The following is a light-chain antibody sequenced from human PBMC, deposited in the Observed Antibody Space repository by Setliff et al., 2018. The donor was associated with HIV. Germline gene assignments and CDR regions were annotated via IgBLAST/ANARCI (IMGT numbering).Light chain of an antibody. V-gene: IGLV2-14*03. CDR2: DVS. J-gene: IGLJ1*01. CDR1: RSDVGGYNY. Sequence: SVLTQAASVSGSPGQSITMSCTGTRSDVGGYNYVSWYQQHPGKAPKLMIYDVSNRPSEVSNRFSGSKSGNTASLTISGLQAEDEADYYCSSYTSTSTLCVFGTGTKVTVL. CDR3: SSYTSTSTLCV.